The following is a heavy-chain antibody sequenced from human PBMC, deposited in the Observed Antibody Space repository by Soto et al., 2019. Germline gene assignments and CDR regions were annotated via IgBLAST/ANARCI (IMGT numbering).Heavy chain of an antibody. CDR1: GDSISSYY. CDR3: ASFMSTTGPAEYFQH. V-gene: IGHV4-59*01. D-gene: IGHD1-1*01. CDR2: IYYSGST. J-gene: IGHJ1*01. Sequence: SETLSLTCTVSGDSISSYYWTWIRQSPGKGLEWIGYIYYSGSTNYNPSLKGRVTISVDTSKNQFSLKLTSLTAADTAVYYCASFMSTTGPAEYFQHWGQGTLVTVSS.